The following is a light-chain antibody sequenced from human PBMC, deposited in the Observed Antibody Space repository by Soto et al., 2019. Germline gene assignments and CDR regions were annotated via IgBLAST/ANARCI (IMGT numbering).Light chain of an antibody. J-gene: IGLJ2*01. CDR2: EGT. CDR1: STDFENYNL. Sequence: QSALTQPASVSGSPGQSITISCTRSSTDFENYNLVSWYQHCPDKAPKLIIYEGTKRPSEISDRFSGSESDTTASLTISGLQTEDEADYYCSSFTGGSTLVVFGGGTKLTVL. CDR3: SSFTGGSTLVV. V-gene: IGLV2-14*02.